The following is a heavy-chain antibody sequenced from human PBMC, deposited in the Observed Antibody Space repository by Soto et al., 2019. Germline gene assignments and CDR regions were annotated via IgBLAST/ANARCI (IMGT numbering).Heavy chain of an antibody. CDR1: GYTFTGYY. CDR2: INPNSGGT. V-gene: IGHV1-2*02. J-gene: IGHJ3*02. CDR3: VRVPGYYDSSGYYNAFDI. Sequence: ASVKVSCKASGYTFTGYYMHWVRQAPGQGLEWMGWINPNSGGTNYAQKFQGRVTMTRDTSISTAYMELSRLRSDDTAVYYCVRVPGYYDSSGYYNAFDIWGQGTMVTVSS. D-gene: IGHD3-22*01.